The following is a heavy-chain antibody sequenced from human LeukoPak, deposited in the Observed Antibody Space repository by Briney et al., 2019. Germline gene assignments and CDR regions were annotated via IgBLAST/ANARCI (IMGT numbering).Heavy chain of an antibody. CDR2: ISDGGGST. CDR3: AKSGLNRFDY. V-gene: IGHV3-23*01. J-gene: IGHJ4*02. D-gene: IGHD2-15*01. Sequence: GGSLRLSCAASGFTFRTYGMSWVRQAPGKGLEWVSAISDGGGSTFYSDSVEGRFTISRDDSRNTVYLQMTSLRAEGTAVYYCAKSGLNRFDYWGQGTLVTVSS. CDR1: GFTFRTYG.